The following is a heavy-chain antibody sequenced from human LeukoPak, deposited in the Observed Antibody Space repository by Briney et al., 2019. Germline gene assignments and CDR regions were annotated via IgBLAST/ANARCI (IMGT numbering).Heavy chain of an antibody. CDR3: ARGEPGGAVALDH. J-gene: IGHJ4*02. CDR2: IKKDGSEK. Sequence: TGGSLRLSCAASGLTLSSYWMSCVRQAPGKGLEWVANIKKDGSEKNYVDSVKGRFTMSRDNAKNSLYLQMNSLRSDDTAVYHCARGEPGGAVALDHWGQGTLVTVSS. D-gene: IGHD3-16*01. CDR1: GLTLSSYW. V-gene: IGHV3-7*01.